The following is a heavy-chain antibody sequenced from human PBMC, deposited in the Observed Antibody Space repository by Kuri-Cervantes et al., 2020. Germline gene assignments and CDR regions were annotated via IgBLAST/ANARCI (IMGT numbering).Heavy chain of an antibody. D-gene: IGHD1-26*01. J-gene: IGHJ6*02. CDR1: RFSLRTRGVG. CDR2: IYWDDDK. Sequence: SGPTLVKPTQTLTLTCTFSRFSLRTRGVGVGWIRQPPGKALEWLALIYWDDDKRYSPSLKSRPTITKDTSKNQVVLTMTNMDPADTATYYCAHSLTVRATTWGYYYYGMDVWGQGTTVTVSS. V-gene: IGHV2-5*02. CDR3: AHSLTVRATTWGYYYYGMDV.